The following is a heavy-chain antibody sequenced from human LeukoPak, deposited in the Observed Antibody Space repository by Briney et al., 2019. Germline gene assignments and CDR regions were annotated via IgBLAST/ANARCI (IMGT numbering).Heavy chain of an antibody. CDR1: GFTFSSYW. J-gene: IGHJ4*02. CDR3: ASTHPHSYGHYTFDY. D-gene: IGHD5-18*01. Sequence: GGSLRLSCAASGFTFSSYWMSWVRQAPGKGLEWVANIKQDGSEKYHVDSVKGRFTISRDNAKNSLYLQMNSLRAEDTAVYYCASTHPHSYGHYTFDYWGQGTLVTVSS. V-gene: IGHV3-7*01. CDR2: IKQDGSEK.